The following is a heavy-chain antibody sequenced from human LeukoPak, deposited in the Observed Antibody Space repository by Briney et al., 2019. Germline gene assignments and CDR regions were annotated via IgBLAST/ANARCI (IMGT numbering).Heavy chain of an antibody. J-gene: IGHJ6*03. CDR1: GFTFSSYA. V-gene: IGHV3-23*01. Sequence: GGSLRLSCAASGFTFSSYAMSWVRQATGKGLEWVSAISGSGGSTYYADSVKGRFTISRDNSKNTLYLQMNSLRAEDTAVYYCAKDRDSSGYQGYMDVWGKGTTVTVSS. CDR2: ISGSGGST. D-gene: IGHD3-22*01. CDR3: AKDRDSSGYQGYMDV.